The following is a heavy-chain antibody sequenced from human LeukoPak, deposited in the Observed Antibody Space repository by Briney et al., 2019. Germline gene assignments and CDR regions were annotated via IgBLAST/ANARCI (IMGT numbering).Heavy chain of an antibody. Sequence: GGSLKLSCAASGFTFSGSAMHWVRQASGKGLEWVGRIRSKANSYATAYAVSVKGRFTISRDDSKNTAYLQMNSLKTEDTAVYYCTSRARIYYDSSGYSVAYYYYYYMGVWGKGTTVTVSS. CDR3: TSRARIYYDSSGYSVAYYYYYYMGV. D-gene: IGHD3-22*01. J-gene: IGHJ6*03. V-gene: IGHV3-73*01. CDR1: GFTFSGSA. CDR2: IRSKANSYAT.